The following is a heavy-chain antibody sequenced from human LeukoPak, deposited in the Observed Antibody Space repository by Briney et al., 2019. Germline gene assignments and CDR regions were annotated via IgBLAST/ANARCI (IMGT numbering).Heavy chain of an antibody. CDR3: ARADSYYGSGSYPGT. D-gene: IGHD3-10*01. CDR1: GFTFSSYS. Sequence: GGSLRLSCAASGFTFSSYSRNWVRQAPGKGLEWVSSISSSSSYIYYADSVKGRFTISRDNAKNSLYLQMNSLRAEDTAVYYCARADSYYGSGSYPGTWGQGTLVTVSS. V-gene: IGHV3-21*01. CDR2: ISSSSSYI. J-gene: IGHJ5*02.